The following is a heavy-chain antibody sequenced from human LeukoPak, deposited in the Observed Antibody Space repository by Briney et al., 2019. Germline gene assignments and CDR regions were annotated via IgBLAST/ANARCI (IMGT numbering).Heavy chain of an antibody. V-gene: IGHV1-2*02. CDR1: GYSFTGYY. CDR2: INPNGGGT. CDR3: ARGVAPAGKRLDP. Sequence: ASVKVSCKTSGYSFTGYYIHWVRQAPGKGFEWLGWINPNGGGTFYAQKFQDSVTMTRDTSINTAYMELSTLRLDDTAMYYCARGVAPAGKRLDPWGQGTLITVSS. J-gene: IGHJ5*02. D-gene: IGHD6-13*01.